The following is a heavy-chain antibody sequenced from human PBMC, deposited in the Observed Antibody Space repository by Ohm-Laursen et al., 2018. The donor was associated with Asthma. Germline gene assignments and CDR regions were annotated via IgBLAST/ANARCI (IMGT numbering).Heavy chain of an antibody. J-gene: IGHJ1*01. CDR1: GYTFRRYS. CDR2: ISTASTFI. Sequence: GSLRLSCAASGYTFRRYSIHWVRQFPGKGLEWVASISTASTFIYYADSVRGRFTTSRDNAKNSVYLQMNSLRAEDTALYYCARIGPEWELPGREYSLHHWGEGTLVTVSS. CDR3: ARIGPEWELPGREYSLHH. V-gene: IGHV3-21*01. D-gene: IGHD1-26*01.